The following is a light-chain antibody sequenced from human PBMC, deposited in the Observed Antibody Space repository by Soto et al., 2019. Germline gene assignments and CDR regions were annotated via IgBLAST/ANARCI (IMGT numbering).Light chain of an antibody. V-gene: IGKV3-15*01. CDR1: QSVSNN. Sequence: IVLTQSPGTLSLSPWERATLSCRASQSVSNNYLAWYQQKPGQAPRLLIYGASTRATGIPARFSGSGSGTEFTLTISSLQSEDFAVYYCQQYDNWPTFGQGTKVDIK. J-gene: IGKJ1*01. CDR2: GAS. CDR3: QQYDNWPT.